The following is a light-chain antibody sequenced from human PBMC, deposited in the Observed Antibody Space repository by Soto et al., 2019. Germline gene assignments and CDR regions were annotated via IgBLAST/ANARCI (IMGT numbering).Light chain of an antibody. CDR2: AAS. CDR1: QGISSY. V-gene: IGKV1-9*01. CDR3: QQLNSYPFLA. J-gene: IGKJ4*01. Sequence: DIQLTQSPSFLSASVGDRVTITCRASQGISSYLAWYQQKPGKAPKLLIYAASTLQRGVPSRFSGSGSGTEFTLTISSLQPEDFATYYCQQLNSYPFLAFGGGTKVESK.